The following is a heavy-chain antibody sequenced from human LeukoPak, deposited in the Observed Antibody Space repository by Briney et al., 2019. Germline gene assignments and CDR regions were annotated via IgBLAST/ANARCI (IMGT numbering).Heavy chain of an antibody. V-gene: IGHV1-69*13. CDR1: GGTFSRFT. CDR3: AREWGLESSGFYYAY. J-gene: IGHJ4*02. Sequence: ASAKVSCKASGGTFSRFTISWVRQAPGQGFEWMGGVTPIFGTANFAQRFQGRVSITADESTSTAFMELSSLRSEDTAVYYCAREWGLESSGFYYAYWGQGTLVTVSS. D-gene: IGHD3-22*01. CDR2: VTPIFGTA.